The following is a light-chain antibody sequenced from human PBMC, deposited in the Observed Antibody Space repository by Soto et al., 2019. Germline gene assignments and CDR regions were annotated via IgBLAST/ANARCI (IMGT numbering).Light chain of an antibody. J-gene: IGKJ4*01. CDR1: QSVSSSY. V-gene: IGKV3-20*01. CDR2: GAS. CDR3: QQYGSSPLT. Sequence: EIVLTQSPGTLSLSPGERATLSCRASQSVSSSYLAWYQHKPGQAPRLLIYGASSRATGIPDRFSGSGSGTDFTLTSSRLEPEDFAVYYCQQYGSSPLTFGGGTKVAIK.